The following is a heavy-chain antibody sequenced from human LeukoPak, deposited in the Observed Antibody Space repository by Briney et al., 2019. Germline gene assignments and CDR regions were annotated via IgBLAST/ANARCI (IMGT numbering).Heavy chain of an antibody. D-gene: IGHD6-13*01. Sequence: GESLKISCKGSGFSFIRFWIGWVRQMPGKGLEWMGIIYPGDSDIRYSPSFRGQVTISADKSISTAYLQWSSLKVSDTAMYYCARLGSSRGYIGYWGQGTLVTVSS. CDR3: ARLGSSRGYIGY. V-gene: IGHV5-51*01. J-gene: IGHJ4*02. CDR2: IYPGDSDI. CDR1: GFSFIRFW.